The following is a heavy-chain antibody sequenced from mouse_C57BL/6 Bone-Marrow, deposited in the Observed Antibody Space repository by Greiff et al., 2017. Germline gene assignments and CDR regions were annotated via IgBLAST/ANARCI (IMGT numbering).Heavy chain of an antibody. V-gene: IGHV1-72*01. Sequence: QVQLQQPGAELVKPGASVKLSCKASGYTFTSYWMHWVKQRPGRGLEWIGRIDPISGGTKYNEKFKSKATLTVDKPSSTAYMQLSSLTSEDSAVYYCARCYGYDGYYFDYWGQGTTLTVSS. J-gene: IGHJ2*01. CDR1: GYTFTSYW. D-gene: IGHD2-2*01. CDR3: ARCYGYDGYYFDY. CDR2: IDPISGGT.